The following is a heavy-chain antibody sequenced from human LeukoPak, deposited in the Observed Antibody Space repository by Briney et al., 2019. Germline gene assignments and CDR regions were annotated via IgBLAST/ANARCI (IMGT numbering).Heavy chain of an antibody. Sequence: SETLSLTCAVYGGSFSGYYWSWIRQPPGKGLEWIGEINHSGSTNYNPSLKSRVTISVDTSKNQFSLKLSSVTAADTAVYYCAREYSSSSPEFDYWGQGTLVTVSS. CDR1: GGSFSGYY. CDR3: AREYSSSSPEFDY. D-gene: IGHD6-6*01. V-gene: IGHV4-34*01. CDR2: INHSGST. J-gene: IGHJ4*02.